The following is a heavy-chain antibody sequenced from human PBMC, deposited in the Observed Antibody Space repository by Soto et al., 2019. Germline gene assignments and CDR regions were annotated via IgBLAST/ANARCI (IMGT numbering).Heavy chain of an antibody. CDR1: GGSISSGGYS. J-gene: IGHJ3*02. Sequence: QLQLQESGSGLVKPSQTLSLTCAVSGGSISSGGYSWSWIRQPPGKGLEWIGYIYHSGSTYYNPSRKSRVTMSVDRSKNQFSLKLCAVTAADTAVYYCARYDRAKYDAFDILGQGTMVTVSS. CDR3: ARYDRAKYDAFDI. CDR2: IYHSGST. D-gene: IGHD3-22*01. V-gene: IGHV4-30-2*01.